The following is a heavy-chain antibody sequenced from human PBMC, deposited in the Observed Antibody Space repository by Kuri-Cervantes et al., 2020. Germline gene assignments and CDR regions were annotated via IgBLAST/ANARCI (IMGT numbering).Heavy chain of an antibody. CDR3: ARVQGSSWSGYYYYMDV. V-gene: IGHV1-69*06. CDR1: GYTFTNYA. CDR2: IIPIFGTA. D-gene: IGHD6-13*01. Sequence: SVKVSCKASGYTFTNYAISWVRQAPGQWLEWMGGIIPIFGTANYAQKFQGRVTITADKSTSTAYMELSSLRSEDTAVYYCARVQGSSWSGYYYYMDVWGKGTTVTVSS. J-gene: IGHJ6*03.